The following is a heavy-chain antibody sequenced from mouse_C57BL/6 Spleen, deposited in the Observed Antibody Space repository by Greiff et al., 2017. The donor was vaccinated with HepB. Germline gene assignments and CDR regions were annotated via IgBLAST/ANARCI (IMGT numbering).Heavy chain of an antibody. CDR3: ARSGYDSWFAY. CDR1: GYTFTSYW. CDR2: IDPSDSYT. D-gene: IGHD2-2*01. J-gene: IGHJ3*01. Sequence: QVQLKQPGAELVKPGASVKLSCKASGYTFTSYWMQWVKQRPGQGLEWIGEIDPSDSYTNYNQKFKGKATLTVDTSSSTAYMQLSSLTSEDSAVYYCARSGYDSWFAYWGQGTLVTVSA. V-gene: IGHV1-50*01.